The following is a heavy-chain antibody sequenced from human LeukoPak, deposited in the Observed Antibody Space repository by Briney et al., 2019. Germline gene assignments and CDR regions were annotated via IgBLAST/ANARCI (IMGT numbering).Heavy chain of an antibody. Sequence: GGSLRLSCAASGVVFSSYGMHWVRQAPGKGLEWVAVISYDGSHEHYADSVKGRFTISKDNSKDTLYLQMNSLRPEDTAVYYCAKDEIALGLDYWGQGTLVTVSS. V-gene: IGHV3-30*18. CDR2: ISYDGSHE. D-gene: IGHD5-24*01. CDR3: AKDEIALGLDY. J-gene: IGHJ4*02. CDR1: GVVFSSYG.